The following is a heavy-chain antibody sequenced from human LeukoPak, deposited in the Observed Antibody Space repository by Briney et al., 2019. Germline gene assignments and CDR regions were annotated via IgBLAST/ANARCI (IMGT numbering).Heavy chain of an antibody. CDR3: ARVQGIVTPSDY. CDR2: ISSGGSI. Sequence: GGSLRLSCAASGFPFSSYDFHWVRQAPGKGLEWISYISSGGSIYYADSVKGRFTISRDNAENSLYLQMNSLRAEDTAVYYCARVQGIVTPSDYWGQGTLVSVSS. CDR1: GFPFSSYD. J-gene: IGHJ4*02. D-gene: IGHD1-26*01. V-gene: IGHV3-48*03.